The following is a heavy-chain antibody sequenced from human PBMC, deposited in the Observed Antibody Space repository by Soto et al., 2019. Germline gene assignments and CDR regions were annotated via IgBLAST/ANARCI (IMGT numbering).Heavy chain of an antibody. CDR3: ARAYCSGGSCYSGGYYFDY. D-gene: IGHD2-15*01. V-gene: IGHV1-3*01. Sequence: QVQLVQYGAEVKRPGASVKVSCRASGYTFTSYAMHWVRQAPGQRLEWMGWINAGNGNTKYSQKFQGRVTITRDTSASTAYMELSSLRSEDTAVYYCARAYCSGGSCYSGGYYFDYWGQGTLVTVSS. CDR2: INAGNGNT. J-gene: IGHJ4*02. CDR1: GYTFTSYA.